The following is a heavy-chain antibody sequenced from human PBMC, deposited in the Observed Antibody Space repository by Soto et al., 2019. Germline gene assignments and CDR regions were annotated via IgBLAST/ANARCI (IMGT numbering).Heavy chain of an antibody. V-gene: IGHV4-39*01. CDR2: IYYSGST. J-gene: IGHJ4*02. CDR1: GGSISSSSYY. Sequence: PSETLSLTCTVSGGSISSSSYYWGWIRQPPGKGLEWIGSIYYSGSTYYNPSLKSRVTISVDTSKNQFSLKLSSVTAADTAVYYCARTYVTAIDYWGQGTLVTVSS. D-gene: IGHD2-21*02. CDR3: ARTYVTAIDY.